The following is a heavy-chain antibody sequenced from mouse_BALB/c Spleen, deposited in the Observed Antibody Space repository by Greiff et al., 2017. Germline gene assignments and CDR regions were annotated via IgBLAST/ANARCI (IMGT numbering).Heavy chain of an antibody. CDR1: GFTFTDYY. CDR2: IRNKANGYTT. CDR3: ARAPLKYQPLFDV. D-gene: IGHD5-1*01. Sequence: EVKLVESGGGLVQPGGSLRLSCATSGFTFTDYYMSWVRQPPGKALEWLGFIRNKANGYTTEYSASVKGRFTISRGNSQSILYLQMNTLRTEDRATYYCARAPLKYQPLFDVWGQGTTLAVSS. J-gene: IGHJ2*01. V-gene: IGHV7-3*02.